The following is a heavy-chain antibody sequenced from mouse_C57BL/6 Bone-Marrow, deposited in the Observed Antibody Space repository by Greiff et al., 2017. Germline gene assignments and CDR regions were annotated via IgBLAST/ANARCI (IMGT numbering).Heavy chain of an antibody. CDR3: AREGGYYAMDY. CDR1: GYTFTDYY. CDR2: IYPGSGNT. V-gene: IGHV1-76*01. J-gene: IGHJ4*01. Sequence: VQLQQSGAELVRPGASVKLSCKASGYTFTDYYINWVKQRPGQGLEWIARIYPGSGNTYYNEKFKGKATLTAEKSSSTAYMQLSSLTSEDSAVYFCAREGGYYAMDYWGQGTSVTVSS.